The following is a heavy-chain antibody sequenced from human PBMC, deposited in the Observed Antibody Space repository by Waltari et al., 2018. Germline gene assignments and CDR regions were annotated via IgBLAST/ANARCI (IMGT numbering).Heavy chain of an antibody. D-gene: IGHD6-25*01. CDR1: GDSVRSTNFF. J-gene: IGHJ4*02. CDR3: ARLVPTRSNSAGDY. Sequence: QLQLQESGPGLVKPSETLSLTCTVSGDSVRSTNFFWGWIRQPPGRGPVWIARINKEGVTYYNTSLERRLTMSIGRSKNHFAHNLKSVPAEDTAKYYCARLVPTRSNSAGDYWGQGTLVTVSS. CDR2: INKEGVT. V-gene: IGHV4-39*02.